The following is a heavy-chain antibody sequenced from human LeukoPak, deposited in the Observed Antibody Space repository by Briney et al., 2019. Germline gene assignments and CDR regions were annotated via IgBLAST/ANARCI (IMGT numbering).Heavy chain of an antibody. J-gene: IGHJ4*02. CDR3: ARAHRSGGRNLDY. CDR1: GYTFTSYG. D-gene: IGHD2-15*01. CDR2: ISTYNGNT. Sequence: ASVKVSCKASGYTFTSYGISWVRQAPGQGLEWMGWISTYNGNTDYAQKLQDRVTMTTDTSTSTAYMELRSLRSDDTAVYYCARAHRSGGRNLDYWGQGTLVTVSS. V-gene: IGHV1-18*01.